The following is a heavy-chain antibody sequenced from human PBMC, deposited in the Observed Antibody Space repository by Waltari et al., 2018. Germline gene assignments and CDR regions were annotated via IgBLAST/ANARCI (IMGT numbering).Heavy chain of an antibody. CDR1: GGSISSYY. CDR3: AREYYYGSGSYGSNWFDP. CDR2: IYTSGST. J-gene: IGHJ5*02. Sequence: QVQLQESGPGLVKPSETLSLPCTVSGGSISSYYWSWIRQPAGKGLEWIGRIYTSGSTNYNPSLKSRVTMSVDTSKNQFSLKLSSVTAADTAVYYCAREYYYGSGSYGSNWFDPWGQGTLVTVSS. V-gene: IGHV4-4*07. D-gene: IGHD3-10*01.